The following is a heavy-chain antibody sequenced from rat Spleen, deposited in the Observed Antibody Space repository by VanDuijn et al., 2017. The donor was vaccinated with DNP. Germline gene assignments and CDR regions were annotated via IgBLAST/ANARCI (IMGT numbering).Heavy chain of an antibody. Sequence: EVHLVESGGDLVQPGRSLKLSCAASGFSFSDYYMAWVRQAPAKGLEWVASITTSGGDTYYRESVKDRFTISRDNTRSSLYLQMDSLRSDDTATYYCTRGGTYYFDYWGQGVMVTVSS. CDR3: TRGGTYYFDY. J-gene: IGHJ2*01. V-gene: IGHV5-25*01. CDR2: ITTSGGDT. CDR1: GFSFSDYY.